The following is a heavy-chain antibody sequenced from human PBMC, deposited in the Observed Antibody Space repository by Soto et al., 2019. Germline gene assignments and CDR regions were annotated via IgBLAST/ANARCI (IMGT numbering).Heavy chain of an antibody. CDR3: VRVWGGAFDI. CDR2: IYYSGST. D-gene: IGHD3-10*01. Sequence: SETLSLTCTVSGGSISSYYWSWIRQPPGKGLEWIGYIYYSGSTNYNPPLKSRVTISVDTSKNQFSLKLSSVTAADTAVYYCVRVWGGAFDIWGQGTMVT. V-gene: IGHV4-59*01. J-gene: IGHJ3*02. CDR1: GGSISSYY.